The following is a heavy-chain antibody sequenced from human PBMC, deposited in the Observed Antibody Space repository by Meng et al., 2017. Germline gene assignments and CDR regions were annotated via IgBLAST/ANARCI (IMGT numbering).Heavy chain of an antibody. CDR2: ISYDGSNK. J-gene: IGHJ5*02. CDR1: GFTFSSYA. V-gene: IGHV3-30*04. D-gene: IGHD3-22*01. Sequence: GESLKISCAASGFTFSSYAMHWVRQAPGKGLEWVAVISYDGSNKYYADSVKGRFTISRDNSKNTLYLQMNSLRAEDTAVYYCARDHLRPHSSGYYSNWFDPWGQGTLVTVSS. CDR3: ARDHLRPHSSGYYSNWFDP.